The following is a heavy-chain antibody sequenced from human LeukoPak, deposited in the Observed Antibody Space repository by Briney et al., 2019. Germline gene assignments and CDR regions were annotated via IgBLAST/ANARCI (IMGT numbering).Heavy chain of an antibody. J-gene: IGHJ5*02. V-gene: IGHV4-59*01. D-gene: IGHD3-3*01. CDR1: GGSISSYY. Sequence: SETLSLTCTVSGGSISSYYWSWIRQPPGKGLEWIGYIYYSGSTYYKPSLKSRVTISVDTSKNQFSLKLSSVTAADTAVYYCARGLRFLEWLLPNWFDPWGQGTLVTVSS. CDR2: IYYSGST. CDR3: ARGLRFLEWLLPNWFDP.